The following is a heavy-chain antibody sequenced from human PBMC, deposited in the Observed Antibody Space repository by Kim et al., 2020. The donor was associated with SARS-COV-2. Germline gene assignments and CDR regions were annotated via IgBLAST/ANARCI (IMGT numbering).Heavy chain of an antibody. V-gene: IGHV3-15*01. D-gene: IGHD5-18*01. J-gene: IGHJ3*02. Sequence: YAAPVKGRFTISRDDSKNTLYLQMNSLKTEDTAVYYCTTDTAMVIGAFDIWGQGTMVTVSS. CDR3: TTDTAMVIGAFDI.